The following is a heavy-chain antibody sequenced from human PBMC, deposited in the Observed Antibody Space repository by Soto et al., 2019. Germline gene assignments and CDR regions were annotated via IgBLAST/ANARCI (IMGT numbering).Heavy chain of an antibody. J-gene: IGHJ4*02. CDR2: INPNSGGT. V-gene: IGHV1-2*02. CDR1: GYSFTGYY. Sequence: GTSVEVSCEASGYSFTGYYMQCVRQAPGQGLEWMGWINPNSGGTNYAQKFQGRVTMTRDTSISTAYMELSRLRSDDTAVYYCARSQIAAAAPVDYWGQGTLVSGSS. D-gene: IGHD6-13*01. CDR3: ARSQIAAAAPVDY.